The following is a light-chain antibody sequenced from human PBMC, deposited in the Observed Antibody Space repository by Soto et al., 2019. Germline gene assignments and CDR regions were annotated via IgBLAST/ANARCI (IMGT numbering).Light chain of an antibody. V-gene: IGKV3-15*01. J-gene: IGKJ1*01. CDR3: LQYHNLWA. Sequence: ILMAQSPATVCVSPGESATLSFRASQNIYYNVGWYQHRPGQATRLIIYGASTRGAGIPPRFSGRASGTEFTLTISSLQSEDFTVYSCLQYHNLWAFGQGTKVDIK. CDR1: QNIYYN. CDR2: GAS.